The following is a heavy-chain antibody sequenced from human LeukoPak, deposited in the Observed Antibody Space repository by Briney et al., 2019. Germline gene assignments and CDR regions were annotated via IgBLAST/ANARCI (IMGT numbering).Heavy chain of an antibody. CDR2: ISGSGGST. J-gene: IGHJ3*02. Sequence: GGSLRLSCAASGFTFSSYAMSWVRQAPGKGLEWVSAISGSGGSTYYADSVKGRFTISRDNSKNTLYLQMNSLRAEDTAVYYCAKDLGFYDFWSGYAFDIWGQGTMVTVSS. V-gene: IGHV3-23*01. D-gene: IGHD3-3*01. CDR3: AKDLGFYDFWSGYAFDI. CDR1: GFTFSSYA.